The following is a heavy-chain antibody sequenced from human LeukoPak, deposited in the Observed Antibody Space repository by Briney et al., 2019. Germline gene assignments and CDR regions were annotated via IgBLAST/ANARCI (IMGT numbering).Heavy chain of an antibody. V-gene: IGHV3-48*01. D-gene: IGHD3-10*01. CDR1: GFTFSNYE. Sequence: GGSLRLSCAASGFTFSNYEMNWVRQAPGKGLEWVSYISSSSSTIYYADSVKGRFTISRDNAKNSLYLQMNSLRAEDTAVYYCARSPFMVRGVIPRLDYWGQGTLVTVSS. CDR3: ARSPFMVRGVIPRLDY. J-gene: IGHJ4*02. CDR2: ISSSSSTI.